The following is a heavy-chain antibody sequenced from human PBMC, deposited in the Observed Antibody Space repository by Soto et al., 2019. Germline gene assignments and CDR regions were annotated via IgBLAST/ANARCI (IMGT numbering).Heavy chain of an antibody. CDR3: ARASRVIVALDY. Sequence: EVQLVESGGGLVQPGGSQRLSCAASGFSISDHYMDWVRQAPGKGLEWVGRSRTKGNSYSTEYAASVKGRFSISRDDSLNSLYLQMNSLKTEDTAMYYCARASRVIVALDYWGQGTLFTVSS. CDR1: GFSISDHY. D-gene: IGHD5-12*01. CDR2: SRTKGNSYST. V-gene: IGHV3-72*01. J-gene: IGHJ4*02.